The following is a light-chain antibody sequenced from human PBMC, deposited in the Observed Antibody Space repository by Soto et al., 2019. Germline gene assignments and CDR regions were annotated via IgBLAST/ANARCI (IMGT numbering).Light chain of an antibody. CDR3: HQYGSSLLT. J-gene: IGKJ4*01. V-gene: IGKV3-20*01. CDR2: GAS. CDR1: QSVSSSY. Sequence: EIVLTQSPGTLSLSPGERATLSCRASQSVSSSYLAWYQQKPGQAPRLLIYGASCRATGIPYRFSGSGSGTDFTLTISRLEPEDFAEYYSHQYGSSLLTFVRGTKVEIK.